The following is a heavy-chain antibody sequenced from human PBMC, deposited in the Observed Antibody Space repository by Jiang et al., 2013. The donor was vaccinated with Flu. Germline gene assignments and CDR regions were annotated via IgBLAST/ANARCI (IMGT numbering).Heavy chain of an antibody. Sequence: VQLVESGGGLVQPRGSLRLSCVASGFTFSRYAMNWVREAPGKGLEWVSAITGSGDSTYYADSVKGRFTVSRDNSKNTLYLQLNSLRDDDTAVYYCAKGPYYFYHCMDVWGKGTTVSVSS. CDR2: ITGSGDST. CDR3: AKGPYYFYHCMDV. J-gene: IGHJ6*03. V-gene: IGHV3-23*04. CDR1: GFTFSRYA.